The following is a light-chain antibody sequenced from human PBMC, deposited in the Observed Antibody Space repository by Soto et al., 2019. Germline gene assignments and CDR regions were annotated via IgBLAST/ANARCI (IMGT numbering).Light chain of an antibody. Sequence: QSALTQPASVSGSPGQSITISCTGTSSDVGGYNYVSWYQQHPGKAPKLMIYDVSNRPSGVSNRFSGSKFGNTASLTISGLQAEDEADYYCSSYTSSNTLLYVFGTGTKLNVL. CDR2: DVS. J-gene: IGLJ1*01. CDR3: SSYTSSNTLLYV. V-gene: IGLV2-14*01. CDR1: SSDVGGYNY.